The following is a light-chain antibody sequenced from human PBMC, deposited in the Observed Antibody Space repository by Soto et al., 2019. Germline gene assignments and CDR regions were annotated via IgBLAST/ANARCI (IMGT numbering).Light chain of an antibody. CDR1: SSDVGNYNY. CDR3: CSYAGSFTWL. Sequence: QSVLTQPRSVSGSPGQSVTISCTGTSSDVGNYNYVSWYQQYPGKAPKLMIYEVSKRPSGVPDRFSGSKSGNTASLTISGLQTGDEADYYCCSYAGSFTWLFGGGTQLTVL. CDR2: EVS. J-gene: IGLJ3*02. V-gene: IGLV2-11*01.